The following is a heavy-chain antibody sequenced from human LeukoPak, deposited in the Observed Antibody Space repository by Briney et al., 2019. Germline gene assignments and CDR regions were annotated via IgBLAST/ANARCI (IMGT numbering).Heavy chain of an antibody. Sequence: GGSLRLSCAASGFTFSSYSMNWVRQAPGKGLEWVSSISSSSSYIYYADPVKGRFTISRGNAKDSLYLQMNSLRAEDTAVYYCARDFSGSYYDLDYWGQGTLVTVSS. CDR1: GFTFSSYS. J-gene: IGHJ4*02. CDR3: ARDFSGSYYDLDY. D-gene: IGHD1-26*01. CDR2: ISSSSSYI. V-gene: IGHV3-21*01.